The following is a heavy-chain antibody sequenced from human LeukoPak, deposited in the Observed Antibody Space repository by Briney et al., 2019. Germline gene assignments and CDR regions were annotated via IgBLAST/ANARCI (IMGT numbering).Heavy chain of an antibody. CDR2: INHSGST. CDR3: ARAKAQWLVHWFDP. Sequence: KPSETLSLTCAVYGGSFSGYYWSWIRQPPGKGLEWIGEINHSGSTNYNPSLKSRVTISVDTSKNQFSLKLSSVTAADTVVYYCARAKAQWLVHWFDPWGQGTLVTVSS. D-gene: IGHD6-19*01. J-gene: IGHJ5*02. CDR1: GGSFSGYY. V-gene: IGHV4-34*01.